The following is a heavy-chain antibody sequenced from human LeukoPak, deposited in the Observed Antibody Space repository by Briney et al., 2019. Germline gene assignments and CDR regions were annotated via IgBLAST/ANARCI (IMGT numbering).Heavy chain of an antibody. CDR3: AKVVRNGNLFVSDY. J-gene: IGHJ4*02. Sequence: RAGGSLRLSCAASGFTFNSYAINWVRQAPGKGLEWVSGISGNGADTYYADSVKGRFTISRDNSKNTLPLQMNSLRVEDTAVYHGAKVVRNGNLFVSDYWGQGILVTVSS. CDR1: GFTFNSYA. D-gene: IGHD1-14*01. V-gene: IGHV3-23*01. CDR2: ISGNGADT.